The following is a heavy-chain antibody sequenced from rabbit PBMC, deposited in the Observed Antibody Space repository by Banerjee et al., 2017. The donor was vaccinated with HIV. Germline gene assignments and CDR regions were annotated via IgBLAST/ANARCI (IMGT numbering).Heavy chain of an antibody. D-gene: IGHD7-1*01. CDR2: INTSTGNT. J-gene: IGHJ6*01. Sequence: QEQLEESGGGLVQPGGSLKLSCKASGFDFSSYYMSWVRQAPGKGLEWIACINTSTGNTVYASWAKGRFTISKTSSTTVTLQMTSLTAADTATYFCARDLAAVTGWNFGLWGQGTLVTVS. CDR3: ARDLAAVTGWNFGL. V-gene: IGHV1S45*01. CDR1: GFDFSSYYM.